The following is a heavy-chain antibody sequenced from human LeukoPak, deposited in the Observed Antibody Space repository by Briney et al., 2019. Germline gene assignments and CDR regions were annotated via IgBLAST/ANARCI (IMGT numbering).Heavy chain of an antibody. CDR3: AKGSGFGDD. D-gene: IGHD3-10*01. V-gene: IGHV3-23*01. CDR1: GLSFTRNC. J-gene: IGHJ4*02. Sequence: GGPLRPSCAAPGLSFTRNCLTWGGQTPGKGRARVSGISGRGDRTFYASSVKGRFTLSRHHSRNALYLQIRSPRPEDTGVYYGAKGSGFGDDWGKGTLVPVSS. CDR2: ISGRGDRT.